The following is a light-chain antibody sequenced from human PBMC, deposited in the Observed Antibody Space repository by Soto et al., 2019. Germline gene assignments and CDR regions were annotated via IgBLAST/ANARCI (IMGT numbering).Light chain of an antibody. CDR3: QQRSNWPLP. V-gene: IGKV3-11*01. Sequence: WIQSPSTRSLAKGERATLSCRASQSVSSYLAWYQQKPGQAPRLLIYDASNRATGIPARFSGSGSGTDFTLTISSLEPEDFAVYYCQQRSNWPLPFGGGTKVDIK. CDR1: QSVSSY. CDR2: DAS. J-gene: IGKJ4*01.